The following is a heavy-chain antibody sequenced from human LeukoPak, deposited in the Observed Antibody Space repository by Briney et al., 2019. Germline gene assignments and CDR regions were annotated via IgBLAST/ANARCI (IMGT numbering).Heavy chain of an antibody. CDR1: GASISSSSHY. D-gene: IGHD3-10*01. V-gene: IGHV4-39*01. Sequence: SETLSLTCIVSGASISSSSHYWGWIRQPPGKGLEWIGSIYYSRSTYYNPSLKSRVTISVDTSKNQFSLELTSVTAADTAVYYCARHADSGFGELAFDYWGQGTLVTVSS. CDR3: ARHADSGFGELAFDY. CDR2: IYYSRST. J-gene: IGHJ4*02.